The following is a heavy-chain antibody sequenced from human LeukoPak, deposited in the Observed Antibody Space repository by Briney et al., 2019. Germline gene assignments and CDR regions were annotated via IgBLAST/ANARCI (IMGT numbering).Heavy chain of an antibody. V-gene: IGHV4-59*12. CDR3: ARDRVVVVVAATLHWFDP. J-gene: IGHJ5*02. D-gene: IGHD2-15*01. CDR2: IYYSGST. Sequence: SGTLSLTCTVSGGSISSYYWSWIRQPPGKGLEWIGYIYYSGSTNYNPSLKSRVTISVDTSKNQFSLKLSSVTAADTAVYYCARDRVVVVVAATLHWFDPWGQGTLVTVSS. CDR1: GGSISSYY.